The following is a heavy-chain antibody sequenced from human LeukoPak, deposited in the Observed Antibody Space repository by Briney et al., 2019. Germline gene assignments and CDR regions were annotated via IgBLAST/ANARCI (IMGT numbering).Heavy chain of an antibody. CDR1: GYSISSGYY. V-gene: IGHV4-38-2*02. Sequence: PSETLSLTCTVSGYSISSGYYWGWIRQPPGKGLEWIGSIYHSGSTYYNPSLKSRVTMSVDTSKNQFSLKVSSVTAADTAVYYCTSGSYSYYYMDVWGKGTTVTVSS. D-gene: IGHD1-26*01. J-gene: IGHJ6*03. CDR2: IYHSGST. CDR3: TSGSYSYYYMDV.